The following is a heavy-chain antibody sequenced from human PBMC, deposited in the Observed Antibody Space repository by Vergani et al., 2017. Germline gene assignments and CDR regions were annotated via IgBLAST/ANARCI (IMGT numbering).Heavy chain of an antibody. Sequence: QVQLVESGGGLVKPGGSLRLSCAASGFTFSDYYMSWIRQAPGKGLEWISYISFSGSTIYYADSVKGRFTISRDNAKNSLYLQMNSLRAEDTAVYYCARDPSTLEERKRVEPRKGCESVGVPAAHFDNWGQGTLVTVSS. J-gene: IGHJ4*02. V-gene: IGHV3-11*01. CDR3: ARDPSTLEERKRVEPRKGCESVGVPAAHFDN. CDR1: GFTFSDYY. CDR2: ISFSGSTI. D-gene: IGHD2-2*01.